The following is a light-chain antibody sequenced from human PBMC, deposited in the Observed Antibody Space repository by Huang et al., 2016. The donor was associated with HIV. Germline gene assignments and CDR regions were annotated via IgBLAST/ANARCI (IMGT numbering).Light chain of an antibody. J-gene: IGKJ5*01. CDR3: QKYNNWPIT. V-gene: IGKV3-15*01. Sequence: EIVMTQSPRTRSVSPGEGVTHSCRASQSIRTDLAWYQQKPGQAPRLLMYGAATRATGIPARFSGSGSGTEFTLSISSLQSEDFAVYYCQKYNNWPITFGQGTRLEIK. CDR1: QSIRTD. CDR2: GAA.